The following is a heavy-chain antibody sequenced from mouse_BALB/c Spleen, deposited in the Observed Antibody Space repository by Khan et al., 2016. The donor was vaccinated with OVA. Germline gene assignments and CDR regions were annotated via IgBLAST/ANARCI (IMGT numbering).Heavy chain of an antibody. Sequence: EVQLQESGPGLVKPSQSLSLTCTVTGYSITSGYGWNWIRQFPGNKLAWMGYISYSGRTNYNPSLKSRISITRDTSKNQFFLQLNSVTTEDTATYYCARTARIKYWGQGTTRTVAS. V-gene: IGHV3-2*02. CDR1: GYSITSGYG. CDR3: ARTARIKY. D-gene: IGHD1-2*01. J-gene: IGHJ2*01. CDR2: ISYSGRT.